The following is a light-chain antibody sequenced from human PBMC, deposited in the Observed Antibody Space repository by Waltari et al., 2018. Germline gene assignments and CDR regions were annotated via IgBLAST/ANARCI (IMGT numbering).Light chain of an antibody. CDR3: QQYYSTPLT. Sequence: DIVMTQSPDSLAVSLGERATIHCRSSESVLYSSNNKNYLAWYQQKPGQPPKLLIYWASTRESGVPDRFSGSGSGTDFTLTISSLQAEDVAVYSCQQYYSTPLTFGGGTKVEIK. CDR1: ESVLYSSNNKNY. CDR2: WAS. J-gene: IGKJ4*01. V-gene: IGKV4-1*01.